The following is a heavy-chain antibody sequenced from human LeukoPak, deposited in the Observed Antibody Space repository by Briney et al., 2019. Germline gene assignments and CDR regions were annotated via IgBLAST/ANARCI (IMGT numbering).Heavy chain of an antibody. D-gene: IGHD3-22*01. CDR2: ISANNGKT. V-gene: IGHV1-18*01. CDR1: AYTFTSYG. CDR3: ARDLPHYYYDNSGLHVFDV. Sequence: ASVKVSCKASAYTFTSYGISWVRQAPGQGLEWMGWISANNGKTNYAQKVQGRVTMTTDTSTSTAYMELRSLTSDDTAVYYCARDLPHYYYDNSGLHVFDVWGQGTMVTVSS. J-gene: IGHJ3*01.